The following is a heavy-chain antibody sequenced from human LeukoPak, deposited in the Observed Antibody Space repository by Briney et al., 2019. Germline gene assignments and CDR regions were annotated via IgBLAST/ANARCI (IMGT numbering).Heavy chain of an antibody. V-gene: IGHV4-38-2*02. CDR3: ARVVYCSGGSCYPLFDY. CDR1: GYSISSGFY. J-gene: IGHJ4*02. Sequence: PSETLSLTCTVSGYSISSGFYWGWIRQPPGKGLEWIGSIYHSGSTYYNPSLKSRVTISVDTSKNQFSLKLSSVTAADTAVYYCARVVYCSGGSCYPLFDYWGQGTLVTVSS. D-gene: IGHD2-15*01. CDR2: IYHSGST.